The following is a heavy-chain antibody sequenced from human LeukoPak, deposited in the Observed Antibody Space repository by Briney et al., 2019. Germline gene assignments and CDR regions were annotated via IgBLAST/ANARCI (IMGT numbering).Heavy chain of an antibody. J-gene: IGHJ4*02. CDR2: INSDDSST. CDR1: GFTFSGYW. Sequence: PGGSLRLSCTASGFTFSGYWMHWVRQAPGKGLVWVSRINSDDSSTRYADSVKGRFTISRDNAKNTVYLQMNSLRAEDTAVYYCARTSVTYDYWGQGTLVTVSS. CDR3: ARTSVTYDY. D-gene: IGHD4-17*01. V-gene: IGHV3-74*01.